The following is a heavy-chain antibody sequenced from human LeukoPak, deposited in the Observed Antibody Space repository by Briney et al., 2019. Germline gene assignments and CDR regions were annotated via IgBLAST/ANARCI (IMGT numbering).Heavy chain of an antibody. D-gene: IGHD3-22*01. J-gene: IGHJ4*02. CDR2: ISAYTGKT. CDR3: ARVWYYYGGSGYIDA. CDR1: GYSFISYG. V-gene: IGHV1-18*01. Sequence: ASVKVSCKASGYSFISYGMSWVRQAPGQGLEWLGWISAYTGKTDYSQKFQDRVTMTKDTSATTYDMELRSLRSDVTAVYYCARVWYYYGGSGYIDAWGQGTVVTVSS.